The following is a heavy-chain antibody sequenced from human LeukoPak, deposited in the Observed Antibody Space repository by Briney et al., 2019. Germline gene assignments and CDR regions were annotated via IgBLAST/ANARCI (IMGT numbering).Heavy chain of an antibody. J-gene: IGHJ4*02. CDR1: GYTFTSYY. V-gene: IGHV1-46*01. D-gene: IGHD4-23*01. CDR2: INPSGGST. Sequence: ASGKVSCKASGYTFTSYYMHWVRQAPGQGLEWMGIINPSGGSTSYAQKFQGRVTMTRDTSTSTVYMELSSLRSEDTAVYYCASATYGGNTIDYWGQGTLVTVSS. CDR3: ASATYGGNTIDY.